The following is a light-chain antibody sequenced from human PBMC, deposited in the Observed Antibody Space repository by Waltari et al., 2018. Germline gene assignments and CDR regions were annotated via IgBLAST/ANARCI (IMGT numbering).Light chain of an antibody. V-gene: IGKV3-20*01. CDR1: QPIASNY. CDR3: HQYVGSPWT. CDR2: GAS. Sequence: ETMLTQSPGTLSLAPGQRATLSCRASQPIASNYLAWYQEKPGQAPRVLIYGASTGASGIPDRFTGSGSGTDFTLTINKLEPEDFAVYYCHQYVGSPWTFGQGTKVEIK. J-gene: IGKJ1*01.